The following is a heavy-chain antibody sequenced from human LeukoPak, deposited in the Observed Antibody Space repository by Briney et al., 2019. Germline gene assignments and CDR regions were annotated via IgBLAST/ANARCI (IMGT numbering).Heavy chain of an antibody. Sequence: QPGRSLRLSCTASGFTFGDYTMSWVSQAPGKGLEWVGFIRGKAYGGTTEYAASVKGRFTISRDDSKSIAYLQMDSLKTEDTAVYYCTRDRGGVYSSSHYFDYWGQGTLVTVSA. D-gene: IGHD6-6*01. CDR1: GFTFGDYT. CDR2: IRGKAYGGTT. V-gene: IGHV3-49*04. J-gene: IGHJ4*02. CDR3: TRDRGGVYSSSHYFDY.